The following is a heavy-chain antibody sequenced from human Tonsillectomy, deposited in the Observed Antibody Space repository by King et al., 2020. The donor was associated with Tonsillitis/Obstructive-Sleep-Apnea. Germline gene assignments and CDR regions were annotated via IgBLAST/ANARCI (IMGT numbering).Heavy chain of an antibody. CDR1: GFTFSSYA. CDR3: ARPREKYYYYMDV. V-gene: IGHV3-30*04. J-gene: IGHJ6*03. Sequence: VQLVESGGGVVQPGRSLRLSCAASGFTFSSYAMHWVRQAPGKGLEWVAVISYDGSNKYYADSVKGRFTISRDNSKNTLYLQMNSLRAEDTAVYYCARPREKYYYYMDVWGKGTTVTVSS. CDR2: ISYDGSNK.